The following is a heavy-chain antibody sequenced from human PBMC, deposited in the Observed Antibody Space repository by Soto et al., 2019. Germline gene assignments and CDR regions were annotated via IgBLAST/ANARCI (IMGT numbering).Heavy chain of an antibody. Sequence: QVQLQESGPGLVKPSQTLSLTCTVSGGSISSGDYYWSWISQPPGKGLEWIGYIYFSGSTYYNPSLNSRFTVSVDTSKNQFSLKLSSVTAADTAVYYCARDVSTGLWFGGVRDAFDIWGQGTMVTVSS. D-gene: IGHD3-10*01. CDR2: IYFSGST. CDR1: GGSISSGDYY. J-gene: IGHJ3*02. V-gene: IGHV4-30-4*01. CDR3: ARDVSTGLWFGGVRDAFDI.